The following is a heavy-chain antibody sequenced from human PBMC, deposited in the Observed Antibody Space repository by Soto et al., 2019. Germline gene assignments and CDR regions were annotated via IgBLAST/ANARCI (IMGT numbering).Heavy chain of an antibody. J-gene: IGHJ4*02. CDR2: ISGSGGST. V-gene: IGHV3-23*01. D-gene: IGHD3-10*01. CDR3: AKRDRAFYGSGSSQY. CDR1: GFAVSIYS. Sequence: GGSRILSCSASGFAVSIYSMSWVRQAPGKGLEWVSAISGSGGSTYYADSVKGRFTISRDNSKNTLYLQMNSLRAEDTAVYYCAKRDRAFYGSGSSQYWGQGTLVTVSS.